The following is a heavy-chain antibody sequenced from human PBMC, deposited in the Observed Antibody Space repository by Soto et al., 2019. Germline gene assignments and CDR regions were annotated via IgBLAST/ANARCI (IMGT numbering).Heavy chain of an antibody. CDR3: ASSIVVVPAAMGSFDY. D-gene: IGHD2-2*01. CDR1: GGTFSSYA. Sequence: ASVKVSCKASGGTFSSYAISWVRQAPGQGLEWMGGIIPIFGTANYAQKFQGRVTITADESTSTAYMELSSLRSEDTAVYYCASSIVVVPAAMGSFDYWGQGTLVTVSS. J-gene: IGHJ4*02. CDR2: IIPIFGTA. V-gene: IGHV1-69*13.